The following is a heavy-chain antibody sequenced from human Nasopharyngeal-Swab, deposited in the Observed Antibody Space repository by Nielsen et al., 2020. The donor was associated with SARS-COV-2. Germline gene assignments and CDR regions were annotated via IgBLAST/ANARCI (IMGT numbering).Heavy chain of an antibody. CDR3: ARAEVPAALDY. CDR2: IYYSGST. Sequence: WIRQPPGKGLEWIGYIYYSGSTYYNPSLKSRVTISVDTSKNQFSLKLSSVTAADTAVYYCARAEVPAALDYWGQRTLVTVSS. J-gene: IGHJ4*02. V-gene: IGHV4-30-4*01. D-gene: IGHD2-2*01.